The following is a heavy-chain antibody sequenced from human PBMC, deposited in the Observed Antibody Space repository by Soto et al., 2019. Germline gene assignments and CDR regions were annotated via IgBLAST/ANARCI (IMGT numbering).Heavy chain of an antibody. J-gene: IGHJ4*02. CDR2: INQDGSEK. V-gene: IGHV3-7*01. CDR3: SKFPAY. Sequence: GRSLRLSFAASGFTFNCNWMDWVRQAPGKGLEWVANINQDGSEKNYVDSVKGRFTISRDNAKNSLYLQMSSLTAEDSALYYCSKFPAYWGQGALVTVS. CDR1: GFTFNCNW.